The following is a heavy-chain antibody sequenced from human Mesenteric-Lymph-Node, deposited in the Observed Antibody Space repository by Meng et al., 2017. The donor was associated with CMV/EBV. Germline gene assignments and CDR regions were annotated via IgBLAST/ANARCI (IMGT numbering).Heavy chain of an antibody. V-gene: IGHV3-30*04. CDR3: ARDPYSGIDY. J-gene: IGHJ4*02. D-gene: IGHD5-12*01. CDR1: GFTFGTYP. Sequence: GGSLRPSFAASGFTFGTYPMHWVRQAPGKGREWVTFISYDGTNKYYVDSVKGRFTIPRDNSKNTLYLEMNSLRTEDTAVYYCARDPYSGIDYWGQGTLVTVSS. CDR2: ISYDGTNK.